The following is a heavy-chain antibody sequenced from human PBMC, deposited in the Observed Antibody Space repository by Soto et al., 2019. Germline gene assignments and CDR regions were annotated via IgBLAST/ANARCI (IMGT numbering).Heavy chain of an antibody. J-gene: IGHJ6*03. CDR3: ARVGQVYDILTGYYTYYYMDV. V-gene: IGHV4-59*01. D-gene: IGHD3-9*01. Sequence: SETLSLTCTVSGGSISSYYWSWIRQPPGKGLEWIGYIYYSGSTNYNPSLKSRVTISVDTSKNQFSLKLSSVTAADTAVYYCARVGQVYDILTGYYTYYYMDVWGKGTTVTVSS. CDR1: GGSISSYY. CDR2: IYYSGST.